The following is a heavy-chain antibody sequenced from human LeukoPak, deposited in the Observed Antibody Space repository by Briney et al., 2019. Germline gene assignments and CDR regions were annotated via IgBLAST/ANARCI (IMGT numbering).Heavy chain of an antibody. CDR1: GGSISSSSYY. CDR3: ARHLYSSSSRGDYYYYMDV. D-gene: IGHD6-6*01. CDR2: IYYSGST. J-gene: IGHJ6*03. Sequence: SETLSLTCTVSGGSISSSSYYWGWIRQPPGKGLEWIGSIYYSGSTYYNPSLKSRVTISVDTSKTPFSLKLSSVPAADTAVYYCARHLYSSSSRGDYYYYMDVWGKGTTVTVSS. V-gene: IGHV4-39*01.